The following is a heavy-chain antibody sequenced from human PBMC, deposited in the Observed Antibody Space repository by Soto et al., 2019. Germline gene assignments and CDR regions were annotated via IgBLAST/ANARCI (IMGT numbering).Heavy chain of an antibody. J-gene: IGHJ4*02. D-gene: IGHD3-9*01. Sequence: QVQLVQSGAEVKKPGSSVKVSCKTSGGDFKNYGVSWVRQAPGQGLEWMGGIVPVFGSAKYGQIFQGRVTITADDLTSTPYMELSGLKPEDTAIYYCVREIAATGFHFWGQGTLVIVSS. CDR1: GGDFKNYG. CDR3: VREIAATGFHF. V-gene: IGHV1-69*12. CDR2: IVPVFGSA.